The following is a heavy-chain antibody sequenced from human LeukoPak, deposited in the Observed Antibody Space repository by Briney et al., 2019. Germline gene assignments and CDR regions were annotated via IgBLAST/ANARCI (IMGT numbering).Heavy chain of an antibody. Sequence: ASVKVSCKASGGTFSSYAISWVRQAPGQGLEWMGGIIPIFGTANYAQKFQGRVTITADKSTSTAYMELSSLRSEDTAVYYCARAYSSGWGYYYMDVWGKGTTVTISS. CDR2: IIPIFGTA. V-gene: IGHV1-69*06. CDR3: ARAYSSGWGYYYMDV. J-gene: IGHJ6*03. CDR1: GGTFSSYA. D-gene: IGHD6-19*01.